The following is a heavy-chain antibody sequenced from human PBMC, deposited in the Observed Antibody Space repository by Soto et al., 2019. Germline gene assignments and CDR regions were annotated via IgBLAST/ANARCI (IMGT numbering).Heavy chain of an antibody. D-gene: IGHD3-22*01. CDR3: ARGDYYDSSGPFSDAFDI. CDR2: ISYDGSNK. V-gene: IGHV3-30*03. J-gene: IGHJ3*02. CDR1: GFTFSSYG. Sequence: GGSLRLSCAASGFTFSSYGMHWVRQAPGKGLEWVAVISYDGSNKYYADSVKGRFTISRDNSKNTLYLQMNSLRAEDTAMYYCARGDYYDSSGPFSDAFDIWGQGTMVTVSS.